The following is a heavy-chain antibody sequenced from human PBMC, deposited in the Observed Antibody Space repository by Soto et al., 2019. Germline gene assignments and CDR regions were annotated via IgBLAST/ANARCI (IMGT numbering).Heavy chain of an antibody. Sequence: QVQLVQSAAELKKPGASVNVSCMTSGYTFTTYDITWVRQAPGQGLEWMGWINGYSGTTDYAQKFQGRVTMTTDTSRGIAFLELSRLNFDDTGVYFCPRKMSGWPKFDWWGQGTLVTVSS. CDR3: PRKMSGWPKFDW. V-gene: IGHV1-18*04. J-gene: IGHJ4*02. CDR2: INGYSGTT. CDR1: GYTFTTYD. D-gene: IGHD6-19*01.